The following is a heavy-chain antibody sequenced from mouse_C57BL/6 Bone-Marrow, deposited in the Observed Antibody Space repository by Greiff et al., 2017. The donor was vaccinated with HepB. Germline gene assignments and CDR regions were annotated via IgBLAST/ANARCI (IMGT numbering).Heavy chain of an antibody. V-gene: IGHV1-62-2*01. CDR3: ARHEEYYGNFRGYAMDD. Sequence: QVLLQQSGAELVKPGASVKLSCKASGYTFTEYTIHWVKQRSGQGLEWIGWFYPGSGSIKYNEKFKDKATLTADKSSSTVYMELSRLTSEDSAVYFCARHEEYYGNFRGYAMDDWGQETSVTVSS. CDR1: GYTFTEYT. CDR2: FYPGSGSI. J-gene: IGHJ4*01. D-gene: IGHD2-1*01.